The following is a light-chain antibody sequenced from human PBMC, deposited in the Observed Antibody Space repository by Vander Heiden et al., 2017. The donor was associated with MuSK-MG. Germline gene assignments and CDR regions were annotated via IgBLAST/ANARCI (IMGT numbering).Light chain of an antibody. CDR2: DDS. CDR1: NIGSKS. J-gene: IGLJ1*01. CDR3: QVWDTSSGDYV. Sequence: SYALTQPPSVSVAPGQTASITCGGNNIGSKSVHWYQQKQGQAPVLVVYDDSDRPSGIPERFSGSNSGNTATLTISRVEAGDEADYYCQVWDTSSGDYVFGAGTKVTVL. V-gene: IGLV3-21*02.